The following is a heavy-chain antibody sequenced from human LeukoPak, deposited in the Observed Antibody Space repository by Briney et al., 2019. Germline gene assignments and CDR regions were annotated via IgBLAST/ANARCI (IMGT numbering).Heavy chain of an antibody. CDR2: INPNSGGT. Sequence: ASVKVSCKASGYTFTGYYMHWVRQAPGQGLEWMGRINPNSGGTNYAQKFQGRVTMTRDTSISTAYMELSRLRSDDTAVYYCARYGSGSHSFNYWGQGTLVTVSS. D-gene: IGHD3-10*01. V-gene: IGHV1-2*06. CDR1: GYTFTGYY. J-gene: IGHJ4*02. CDR3: ARYGSGSHSFNY.